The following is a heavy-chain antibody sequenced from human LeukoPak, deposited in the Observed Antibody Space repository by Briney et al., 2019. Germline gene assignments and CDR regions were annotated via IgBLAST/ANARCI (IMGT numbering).Heavy chain of an antibody. CDR2: ISGSGGST. J-gene: IGHJ4*02. CDR3: VRVVYSSSWFETKSRYYFDY. V-gene: IGHV3-23*01. Sequence: TGGSLRLSCAASGFTFSSYGMSWVRQAPGKGLEWVSAISGSGGSTYYADSVKGRFTISRDNSKNTLYLQMNSLRAEDTAVYYCVRVVYSSSWFETKSRYYFDYWGQGTLVTVSS. CDR1: GFTFSSYG. D-gene: IGHD6-13*01.